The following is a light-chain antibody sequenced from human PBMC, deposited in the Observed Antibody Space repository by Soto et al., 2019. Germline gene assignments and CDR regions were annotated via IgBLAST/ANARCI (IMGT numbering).Light chain of an antibody. CDR3: TSYITAGTYV. CDR2: DVS. Sequence: QSVLTQPASVSGSPGQSITISCTGTSSDVGSYNYVSWYQQHPGKAPKLMIYDVSNRPSGVSDRFSGSKSGNTASLTISVLQAEDEADYYCTSYITAGTYVFGTGTKVTVL. V-gene: IGLV2-14*03. CDR1: SSDVGSYNY. J-gene: IGLJ1*01.